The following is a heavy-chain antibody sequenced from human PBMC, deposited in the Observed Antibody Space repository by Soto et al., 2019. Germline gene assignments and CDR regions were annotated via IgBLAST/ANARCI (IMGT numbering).Heavy chain of an antibody. CDR2: IIPIFSTA. CDR1: GGTFSSYA. J-gene: IGHJ4*02. V-gene: IGHV1-69*13. D-gene: IGHD6-19*01. CDR3: ARGTGYSSGWFHYFDY. Sequence: ASVKVSCKASGGTFSSYAISWVRQAPGQGLEWMGGIIPIFSTANYAQKFQGRVTITADESTSTAYMELSSLRSEDTAVYYCARGTGYSSGWFHYFDYWGQGTLVTVSS.